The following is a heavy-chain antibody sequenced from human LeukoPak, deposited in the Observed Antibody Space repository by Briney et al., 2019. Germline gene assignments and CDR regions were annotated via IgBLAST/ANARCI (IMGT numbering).Heavy chain of an antibody. CDR2: IYYSGST. CDR3: ARKYSSSWDFDY. V-gene: IGHV4-59*01. D-gene: IGHD6-13*01. Sequence: SETLSLTCTVSGGSISSYYWSWIRQPPGKGPEWIGYIYYSGSTNYNPSLKSRVTISVDTSKNQFSLKLSSVTAADTAVYYCARKYSSSWDFDYWGQGTLVTVSS. J-gene: IGHJ4*02. CDR1: GGSISSYY.